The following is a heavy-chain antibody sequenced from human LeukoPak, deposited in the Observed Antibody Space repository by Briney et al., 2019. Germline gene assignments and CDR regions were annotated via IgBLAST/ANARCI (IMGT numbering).Heavy chain of an antibody. CDR2: INHSGGT. J-gene: IGHJ5*02. CDR1: GGSFSGNY. V-gene: IGHV4-34*01. CDR3: TRRRIVVVPAATSRPRHNWLDP. Sequence: SETLSFTCAVYGGSFSGNYWSCIRQPPGKGLEWIGEINHSGGTNYNPSLKSRVTISVDTSKNQFSLKLSSVTAADTAVYYCTRRRIVVVPAATSRPRHNWLDPWGQGTLVNVSS. D-gene: IGHD2-2*01.